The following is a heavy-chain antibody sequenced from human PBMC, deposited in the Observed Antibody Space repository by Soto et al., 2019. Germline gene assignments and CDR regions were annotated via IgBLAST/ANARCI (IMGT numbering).Heavy chain of an antibody. V-gene: IGHV1-24*01. J-gene: IGHJ3*02. D-gene: IGHD3-3*01. CDR2: FDPEDGET. CDR3: ATDGWVLRFLEWPFDAFDI. Sequence: ASVKVSCKVSGYTLTELSMHWVRQAPGKGLEWMGGFDPEDGETIYAQKFQGRVTMTEDTSTDTAYMELSSLRFDDTAVYYCATDGWVLRFLEWPFDAFDIWGQGTMVTVSS. CDR1: GYTLTELS.